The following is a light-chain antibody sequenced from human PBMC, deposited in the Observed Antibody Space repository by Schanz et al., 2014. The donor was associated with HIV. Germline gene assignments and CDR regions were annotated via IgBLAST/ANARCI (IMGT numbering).Light chain of an antibody. J-gene: IGLJ2*01. CDR2: DVV. CDR1: SSDVGGYDY. V-gene: IGLV2-11*01. Sequence: QSVLTQPRSVSGSPGQSVTIACTGTSSDVGGYDYVSWPQQHPGKAPKVIIYDVVKRPSGVPDRFSGSKSGNTASLTLSGLQDEDEADYYCCSYAGGYTWIFGGGTKLTVL. CDR3: CSYAGGYTWI.